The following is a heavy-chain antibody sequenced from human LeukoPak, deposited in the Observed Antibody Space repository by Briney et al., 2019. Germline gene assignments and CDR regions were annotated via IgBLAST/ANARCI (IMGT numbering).Heavy chain of an antibody. V-gene: IGHV3-30*18. J-gene: IGHJ4*02. CDR1: GFTFSTYD. CDR2: ISYDGSNK. D-gene: IGHD3-22*01. Sequence: GGSLRLSCATSGFTFSTYDMHWVRQAPGKGLEWVAVISYDGSNKYYVDSVKGRFTISRDNSKNTVFLQMNSLRVEDTAVYYCAKVGDYYDSSGTFDYWGQGTLVTVSS. CDR3: AKVGDYYDSSGTFDY.